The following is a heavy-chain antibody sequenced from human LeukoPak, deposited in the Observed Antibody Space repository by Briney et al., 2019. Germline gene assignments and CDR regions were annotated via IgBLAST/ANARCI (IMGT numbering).Heavy chain of an antibody. V-gene: IGHV1-69*06. CDR2: IIPIFGTA. CDR3: ATNYYDSSGYYYVNAFDI. CDR1: GGTFSSYA. Sequence: ASVKVSCKASGGTFSSYAISWVRQAPGQGLEWMGGIIPIFGTANYAQKFQGRVTITADKSTSTAYMELSSLRSEDTAVYYCATNYYDSSGYYYVNAFDIWGQGTMVTVSS. J-gene: IGHJ3*02. D-gene: IGHD3-22*01.